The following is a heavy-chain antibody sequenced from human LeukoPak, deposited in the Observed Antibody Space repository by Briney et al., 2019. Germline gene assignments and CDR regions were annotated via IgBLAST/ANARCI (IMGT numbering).Heavy chain of an antibody. CDR2: INPNSGGT. CDR3: ARAQYRGVQWELGGYFVY. V-gene: IGHV1-2*04. CDR1: GYTFTCYY. Sequence: GASVKVSCKASGYTFTCYYMHWVRQAPGQGLEWMGWINPNSGGTNYAQKFQGWVTMTRDTSISTAYMELSRLRSDDTAVYYCARAQYRGVQWELGGYFVYWGQGTLVTVSS. J-gene: IGHJ4*02. D-gene: IGHD1-26*01.